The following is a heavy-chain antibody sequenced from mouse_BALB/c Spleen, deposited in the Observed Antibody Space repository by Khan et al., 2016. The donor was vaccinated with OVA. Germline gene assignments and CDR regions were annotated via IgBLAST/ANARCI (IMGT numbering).Heavy chain of an antibody. CDR3: TRGGYGWFAY. V-gene: IGHV1S81*02. J-gene: IGHJ3*01. Sequence: VQLQESGAELVKPGASVKLSCKASGYTFNSYYMYWVKQRPGQGLEWIGEINPSNGGTNFNEKFKSKATLTVDKSSSTAYMQLSSLTSEDSAVYYCTRGGYGWFAYWGQGTLVTVSA. CDR1: GYTFNSYY. D-gene: IGHD2-14*01. CDR2: INPSNGGT.